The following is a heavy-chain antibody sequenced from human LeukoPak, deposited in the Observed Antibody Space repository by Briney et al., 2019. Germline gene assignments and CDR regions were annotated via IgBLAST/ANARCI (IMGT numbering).Heavy chain of an antibody. J-gene: IGHJ4*02. D-gene: IGHD2-15*01. CDR2: ISGSLDIT. V-gene: IGHV3-23*01. CDR3: ARVEGQYCSGGSCYSCY. CDR1: GFTFTSYA. Sequence: GGSLRLSCAASGFTFTSYAMSWVRQAPGKGLEWVSVISGSLDITYYADSVKGRFTISRDNSKNALYLQMNSLRAEDTAVYYCARVEGQYCSGGSCYSCYWGQGTLVTVSS.